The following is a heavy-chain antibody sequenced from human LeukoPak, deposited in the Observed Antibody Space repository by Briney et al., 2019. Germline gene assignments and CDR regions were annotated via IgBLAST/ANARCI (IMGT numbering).Heavy chain of an antibody. CDR1: GFTFSSYG. V-gene: IGHV3-30*18. Sequence: GGSLRLSCAASGFTFSSYGMHWVRQAPGKGLEWVAVISYDGSNKYYADSVKGRFTISRDNSKNTLYLQMNSLRAEDTAVYYCAKDIGYSGYDNGDYYDSSGYYTFDYWGQGTLVTVSS. CDR3: AKDIGYSGYDNGDYYDSSGYYTFDY. J-gene: IGHJ4*02. CDR2: ISYDGSNK. D-gene: IGHD3-22*01.